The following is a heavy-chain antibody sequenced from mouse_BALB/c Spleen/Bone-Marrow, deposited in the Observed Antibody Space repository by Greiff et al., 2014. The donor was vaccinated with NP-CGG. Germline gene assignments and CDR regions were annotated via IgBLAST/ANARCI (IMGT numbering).Heavy chain of an antibody. CDR2: IYPGDGDT. V-gene: IGHV1-87*01. D-gene: IGHD1-2*01. CDR1: GYTFTSYW. CDR3: ARGDTATWFAY. J-gene: IGHJ3*01. Sequence: VQLQQSGAELARPGASVKLSCKASGYTFTSYWMQWVKQRPGQGPEWIGAIYPGDGDTRYTQKFKGKATLTADKSSSTAYMQLSSLASEDSAVYYFARGDTATWFAYWGQGTLVTVSA.